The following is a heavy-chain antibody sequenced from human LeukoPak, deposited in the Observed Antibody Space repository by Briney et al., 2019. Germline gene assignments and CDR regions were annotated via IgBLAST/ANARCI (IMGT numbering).Heavy chain of an antibody. CDR3: ARDGEDCSGGSCYSDGMDV. CDR2: INHSGST. Sequence: PSETLSLTCAVYGGSFSGYYWSWIRQPPGKGLEWIGEINHSGSTNYNPSLKSRVTISVDTSKNQFSLKLSSVTAADTAVYYCARDGEDCSGGSCYSDGMDVWGQGTTVTVSS. D-gene: IGHD2-15*01. J-gene: IGHJ6*02. V-gene: IGHV4-34*01. CDR1: GGSFSGYY.